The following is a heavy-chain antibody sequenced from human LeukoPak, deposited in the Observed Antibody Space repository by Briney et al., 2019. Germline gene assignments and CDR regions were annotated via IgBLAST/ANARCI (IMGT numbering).Heavy chain of an antibody. J-gene: IGHJ4*02. CDR3: ARALPGSSFDY. D-gene: IGHD3-10*01. Sequence: PSETLSLTCTVSGGSISSYYWSWIRQPPGKGLEWIGYIYYSGSTNYNPSLQSRVTISVDTSKNQFSLKLSSVTAADTAVYYCARALPGSSFDYWGQGTLVTVSS. CDR2: IYYSGST. CDR1: GGSISSYY. V-gene: IGHV4-59*01.